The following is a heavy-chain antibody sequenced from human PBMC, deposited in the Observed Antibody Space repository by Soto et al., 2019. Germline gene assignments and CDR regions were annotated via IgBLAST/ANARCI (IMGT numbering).Heavy chain of an antibody. CDR3: ARLLWFGELLPFYGMDV. Sequence: PSETLSLTCTVSGGSISSYYWSWIRQPPGKGLEWIGYIYYSGSTNYNPSLKSRVTISVDTSKNQFSLKLSSVTAADTAVYYCARLLWFGELLPFYGMDVWGQGTTVTVYS. CDR1: GGSISSYY. CDR2: IYYSGST. D-gene: IGHD3-10*01. J-gene: IGHJ6*02. V-gene: IGHV4-59*01.